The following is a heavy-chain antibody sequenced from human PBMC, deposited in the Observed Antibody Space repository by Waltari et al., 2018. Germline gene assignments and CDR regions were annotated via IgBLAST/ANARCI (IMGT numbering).Heavy chain of an antibody. CDR1: GFTFSSYA. Sequence: EVQLLESGGGLVQPGGSLRLSCSASGFTFSSYAMSWVRQAPGKGLEWVSAISGSGGRKYNADSVKGRFTISRDNPKKTLYLQMNSRRAEETAVYYWAKGVMGNWWLRLRDAFDIWGKGTMVTVSS. CDR3: AKGVMGNWWLRLRDAFDI. CDR2: ISGSGGRK. D-gene: IGHD5-12*01. J-gene: IGHJ3*02. V-gene: IGHV3-23*01.